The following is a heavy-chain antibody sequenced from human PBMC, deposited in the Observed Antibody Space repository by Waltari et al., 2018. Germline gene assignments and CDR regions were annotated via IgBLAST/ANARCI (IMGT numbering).Heavy chain of an antibody. CDR3: ARDWARYCSSTSCYLDGMDV. CDR2: IYYSGST. Sequence: QVQLQESGPGLVKPSETLSLTCTVSGGSISSHYWSWIRQPPGKGLEWIGYIYYSGSTNHNPSLKSRVTISVDTSKNQFSLKLSSVTAADTAVYYCARDWARYCSSTSCYLDGMDVWGQGTTVTVSS. V-gene: IGHV4-59*11. CDR1: GGSISSHY. D-gene: IGHD2-2*01. J-gene: IGHJ6*02.